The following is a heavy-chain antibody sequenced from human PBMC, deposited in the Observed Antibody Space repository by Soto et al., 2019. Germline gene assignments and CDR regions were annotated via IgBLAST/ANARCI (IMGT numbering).Heavy chain of an antibody. V-gene: IGHV1-46*01. Sequence: GASVKVSCKASGYTFTSYYMHWVRQAPGQGLEWMGIINPSGGSTSYAQKSQGRVTMTRDTSTSTVYMELSSLRSEDTAVYYCARDHLRIAASPDAFDIWGQGTMVTVSS. CDR2: INPSGGST. CDR3: ARDHLRIAASPDAFDI. J-gene: IGHJ3*02. D-gene: IGHD6-25*01. CDR1: GYTFTSYY.